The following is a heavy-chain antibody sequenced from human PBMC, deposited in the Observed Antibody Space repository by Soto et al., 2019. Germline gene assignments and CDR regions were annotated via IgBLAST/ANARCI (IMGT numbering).Heavy chain of an antibody. V-gene: IGHV4-59*01. CDR3: ARVTYGSGSYFHSPNWFDP. CDR1: GGSISSYY. J-gene: IGHJ5*02. Sequence: SETLSLTCTVSGGSISSYYWSWIRQPPGKGLEWIGYIYYSGSTNYNPSLKSRVTISVDTSKNQFSLKLSSVTAADTAVYYCARVTYGSGSYFHSPNWFDPWGQGTLVTVSS. CDR2: IYYSGST. D-gene: IGHD3-10*01.